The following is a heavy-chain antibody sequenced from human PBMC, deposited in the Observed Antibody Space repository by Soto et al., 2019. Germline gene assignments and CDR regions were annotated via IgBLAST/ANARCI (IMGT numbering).Heavy chain of an antibody. CDR3: TVWGSGNDFGAA. J-gene: IGHJ4*02. CDR2: SKNKADSYTT. CDR1: GFTFSDHY. Sequence: EVQLVESGGGLVQPGGSLRLSCAASGFTFSDHYMDWVRQAPGKGLEWVGRSKNKADSYTTEYAASVKGRFTISRDGSKTSLLLKMNSLKTEDTAVYYCTVWGSGNDFGAAWGQGILVTVSS. D-gene: IGHD3-10*01. V-gene: IGHV3-72*01.